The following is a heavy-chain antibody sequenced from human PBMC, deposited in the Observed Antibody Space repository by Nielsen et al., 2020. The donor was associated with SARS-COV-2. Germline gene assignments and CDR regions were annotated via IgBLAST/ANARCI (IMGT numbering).Heavy chain of an antibody. D-gene: IGHD3-22*01. CDR2: TSGRDDAT. Sequence: GESLKISCVVSGFSLRNYAMSWVRQNPGKGLEWVSATSGRDDATYYAGSVKGRFTISRDNFKNTLYLQMNSLRAEDTAIYYCAKDGVWQGLNYYHKKWYFDLWGRGTLVTVSS. V-gene: IGHV3-23*01. J-gene: IGHJ2*01. CDR1: GFSLRNYA. CDR3: AKDGVWQGLNYYHKKWYFDL.